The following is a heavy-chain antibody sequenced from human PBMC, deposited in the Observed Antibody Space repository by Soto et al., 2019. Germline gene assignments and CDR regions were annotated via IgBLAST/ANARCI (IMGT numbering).Heavy chain of an antibody. V-gene: IGHV1-69*13. CDR1: GGTFSSYA. D-gene: IGHD2-2*01. CDR2: IIPIFGTA. Sequence: SVKVSCKASGGTFSSYAISWVRQAPGQGLEWMGGIIPIFGTANYAQKFQGRVTITADESTSTAYMELSSLRSEDTAVYYCARSGYCSSTSCSSTNYYYYGMDVWGPGTTVTSP. CDR3: ARSGYCSSTSCSSTNYYYYGMDV. J-gene: IGHJ6*02.